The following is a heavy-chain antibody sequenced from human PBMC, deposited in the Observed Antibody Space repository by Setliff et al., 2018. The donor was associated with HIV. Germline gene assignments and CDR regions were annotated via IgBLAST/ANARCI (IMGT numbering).Heavy chain of an antibody. CDR3: ARDPFLAQGFWSGYYSDY. CDR2: ISWNSGSV. CDR1: GFTFRDYS. Sequence: GGSLRLSCAAAGFTFRDYSMHWVRQVPGKGPEWVATISWNSGSVAYADSVKGRFTISRDNSKNTLYLQMNSLRAEDTAVYYCARDPFLAQGFWSGYYSDYWGQGTLVTVSS. D-gene: IGHD3-3*01. V-gene: IGHV3-9*01. J-gene: IGHJ4*02.